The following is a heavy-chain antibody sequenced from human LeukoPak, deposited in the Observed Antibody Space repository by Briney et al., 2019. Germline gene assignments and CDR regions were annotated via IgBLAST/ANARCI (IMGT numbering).Heavy chain of an antibody. J-gene: IGHJ4*02. CDR3: TTDYGSGSYRYFNY. CDR1: GFTFSNAW. D-gene: IGHD3-10*01. Sequence: KPGGSLRLSCAASGFTFSNAWMSWVRQTPGKGLEWVGRIKSNTDGGTTDYVAPVKGRFTISRDDSKNTLYLQMNSLKSEDTAVYYCTTDYGSGSYRYFNYWGQGTLVTVSS. CDR2: IKSNTDGGTT. V-gene: IGHV3-15*01.